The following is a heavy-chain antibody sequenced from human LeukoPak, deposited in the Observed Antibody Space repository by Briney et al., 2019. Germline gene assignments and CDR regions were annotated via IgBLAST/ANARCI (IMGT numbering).Heavy chain of an antibody. Sequence: ASVKVSCKASGYTLTGYYMHWGREGPGEGVGWVWWINPNIGGTNYAQKFQGKLTMTRDTSISTAYMELSRLSSHDPAVYYCARLTYQLLIDYWGQGTLVTVSS. J-gene: IGHJ4*02. D-gene: IGHD2-2*01. CDR3: ARLTYQLLIDY. CDR1: GYTLTGYY. CDR2: INPNIGGT. V-gene: IGHV1-2*02.